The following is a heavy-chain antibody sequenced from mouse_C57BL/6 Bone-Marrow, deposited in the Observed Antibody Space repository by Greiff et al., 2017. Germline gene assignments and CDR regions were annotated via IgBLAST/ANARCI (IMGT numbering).Heavy chain of an antibody. V-gene: IGHV5-6*01. J-gene: IGHJ3*01. D-gene: IGHD1-1*01. CDR1: GFTFSSYG. CDR3: ARGSSTGAY. CDR2: ISSGGSYT. Sequence: EVKVVESGGDLVKPGGSLKLSCAASGFTFSSYGMSWVRQTPDKRLEWVATISSGGSYTYYPDSVKGRFTISRDNAKNTLYLQMSSLKSEDTAMYYCARGSSTGAYWGQGTLVTVSA.